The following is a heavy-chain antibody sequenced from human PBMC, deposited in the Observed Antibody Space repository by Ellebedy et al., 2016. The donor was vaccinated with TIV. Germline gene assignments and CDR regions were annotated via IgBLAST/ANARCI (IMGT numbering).Heavy chain of an antibody. V-gene: IGHV3-7*03. CDR1: EFAFETDW. Sequence: GESLKISCAASEFAFETDWMTWVRQAPGKGLEWVANINQEGSDKSYVDSVKGRFTIFRDNAKSSLYLQMNSLRAEDTAVYYCAKGLGCSGGDCYSGHAFDIWGQGTMVTVSS. J-gene: IGHJ3*02. CDR2: INQEGSDK. CDR3: AKGLGCSGGDCYSGHAFDI. D-gene: IGHD2-15*01.